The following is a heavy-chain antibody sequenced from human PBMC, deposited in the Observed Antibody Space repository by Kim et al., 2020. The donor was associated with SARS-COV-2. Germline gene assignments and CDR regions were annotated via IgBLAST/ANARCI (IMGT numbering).Heavy chain of an antibody. V-gene: IGHV3-30*18. CDR3: AKVMRDIVVVPAFDY. J-gene: IGHJ4*02. CDR1: GFTFSSYG. Sequence: GGSLRLSCAASGFTFSSYGMHWVRQAPGKGLEWVAVISYDGSNKYYADSVKGRFTISRDNSKNTLYLQMNSLRAEDTAVYYCAKVMRDIVVVPAFDYWGQGTLVTVSS. D-gene: IGHD2-2*01. CDR2: ISYDGSNK.